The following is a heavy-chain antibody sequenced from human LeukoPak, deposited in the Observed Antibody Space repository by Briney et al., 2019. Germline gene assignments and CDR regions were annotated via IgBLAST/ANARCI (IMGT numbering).Heavy chain of an antibody. CDR3: TREHNWQEALSPPPFYI. D-gene: IGHD1-1*01. CDR2: INTYNGNT. J-gene: IGHJ3*02. CDR1: SYTFISYG. Sequence: ASVKVSCKASSYTFISYGISWVRQAPGQGLEWMGWINTYNGNTNYAQKLQGRVTMTTDTSTTTAYMELRSLRSDDTAVYYCTREHNWQEALSPPPFYIRGQGTMVTASS. V-gene: IGHV1-18*01.